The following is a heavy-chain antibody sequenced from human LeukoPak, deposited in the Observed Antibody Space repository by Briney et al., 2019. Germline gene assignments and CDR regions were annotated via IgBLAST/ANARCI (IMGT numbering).Heavy chain of an antibody. D-gene: IGHD1-1*01. CDR1: RFTFSSYE. J-gene: IGHJ5*02. CDR3: ARSAGTWFDP. V-gene: IGHV3-48*03. CDR2: ISSSGSTI. Sequence: GGSLRLSCAASRFTFSSYEMNWVRQAPGKGLEWVSYISSSGSTIYYADSVKGRFTISRDNAKNSLYLQMNSLRVEDTAVYYCARSAGTWFDPWGQGTLVTVSS.